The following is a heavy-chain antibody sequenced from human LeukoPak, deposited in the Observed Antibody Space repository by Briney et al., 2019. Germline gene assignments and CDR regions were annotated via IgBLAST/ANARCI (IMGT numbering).Heavy chain of an antibody. J-gene: IGHJ4*02. CDR3: ARGRITPDY. CDR2: IYSADSA. Sequence: GGSLRLSCAASGFTVSRNYMSWVRQAPGKGLEWVSVIYSADSAYYADSVRGRFTISRDNSKNTLYLQMNSLRADDTAVYYCARGRITPDYWGQGTLVTVSS. D-gene: IGHD3-10*01. V-gene: IGHV3-53*01. CDR1: GFTVSRNY.